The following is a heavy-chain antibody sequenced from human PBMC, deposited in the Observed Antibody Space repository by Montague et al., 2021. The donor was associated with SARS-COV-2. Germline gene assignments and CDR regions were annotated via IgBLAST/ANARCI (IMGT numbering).Heavy chain of an antibody. J-gene: IGHJ4*02. CDR3: AKQRGTITTTFDY. CDR1: GFTSNTYG. CDR2: ISGSGGT. V-gene: IGHV3-23*01. D-gene: IGHD1-1*01. Sequence: SLRLSCAAPGFTSNTYGMSWVRQAPGQWLEWVSCISGSGGTYYAGSVKGRFAISRDTSNNTLYLQMSSLRAEDTAIYYCAKQRGTITTTFDYWGQGSLVTVSS.